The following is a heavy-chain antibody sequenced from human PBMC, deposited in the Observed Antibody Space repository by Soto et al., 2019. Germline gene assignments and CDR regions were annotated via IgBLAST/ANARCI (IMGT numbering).Heavy chain of an antibody. J-gene: IGHJ6*02. CDR2: FSGSGGNI. V-gene: IGHV3-23*01. D-gene: IGHD3-10*01. CDR1: GFTFTTHA. CDR3: AKDPPWTVGPLAMDV. Sequence: GGSLRLSCVASGFTFTTHAMSWVRQSPGRGLEWVSTFSGSGGNIYYAEAVKGRLTISRDDSKNTLYLQMNSLRVEDTAVYYCAKDPPWTVGPLAMDVWGQGTTVTVSS.